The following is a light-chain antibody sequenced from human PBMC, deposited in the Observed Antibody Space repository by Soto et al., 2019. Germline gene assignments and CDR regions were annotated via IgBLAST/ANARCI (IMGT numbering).Light chain of an antibody. J-gene: IGLJ1*01. CDR2: DVS. Sequence: QSVLTQPRSVSGSPGQSVTISCTGTGSDVGGYNYVSWYQQHPGKAPKLMIYDVSKRPSGVPDRFSGSKSGNTASLTISGLQAEDEADYYCCSYAGSYTLFGTGTKSPS. V-gene: IGLV2-11*01. CDR3: CSYAGSYTL. CDR1: GSDVGGYNY.